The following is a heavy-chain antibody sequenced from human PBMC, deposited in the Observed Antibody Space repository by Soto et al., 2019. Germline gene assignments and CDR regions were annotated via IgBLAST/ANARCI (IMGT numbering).Heavy chain of an antibody. CDR3: ARDRRYAECSLEY. CDR1: GFTFRSYG. J-gene: IGHJ4*02. V-gene: IGHV3-48*02. CDR2: ISSDIITV. D-gene: IGHD3-3*01. Sequence: EVQLVESGGGLVQPGGSLRLSCEASGFTFRSYGMSWVRQAPGKGLECVSYISSDIITVYYADSVKGRFTISRDNAQNSLFLQINSLRDEDTAVYYCARDRRYAECSLEYLGQGTLVTVSA.